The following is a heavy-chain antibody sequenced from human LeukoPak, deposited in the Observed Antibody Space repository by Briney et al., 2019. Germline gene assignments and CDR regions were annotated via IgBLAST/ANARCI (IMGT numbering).Heavy chain of an antibody. Sequence: GGSLRLSCAVSGFTFSSYWMNWVRQAPGKGLEWVANIKEDGSEKNYVDSVKGRFTISRDNATLYLHMNNLRAEDTAVYYCARPPGYFYATTGQLDGDLWGQGTLVTVSS. D-gene: IGHD3-22*01. CDR1: GFTFSSYW. CDR2: IKEDGSEK. J-gene: IGHJ5*02. V-gene: IGHV3-7*01. CDR3: ARPPGYFYATTGQLDGDL.